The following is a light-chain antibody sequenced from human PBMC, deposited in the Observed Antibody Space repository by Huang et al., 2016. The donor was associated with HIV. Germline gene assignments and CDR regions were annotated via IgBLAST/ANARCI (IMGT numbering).Light chain of an antibody. CDR1: QSISSF. CDR2: AAS. J-gene: IGKJ1*01. Sequence: DIQMTQSPSSLSASVGDRVTIPCRASQSISSFLNWYQQKPGKAPKLLIYAASSLQSGGPSSISGSGSGTDFTLTISSLQPEDFAVYYCQQSYSSPWTFGQGTKVEIK. V-gene: IGKV1-39*01. CDR3: QQSYSSPWT.